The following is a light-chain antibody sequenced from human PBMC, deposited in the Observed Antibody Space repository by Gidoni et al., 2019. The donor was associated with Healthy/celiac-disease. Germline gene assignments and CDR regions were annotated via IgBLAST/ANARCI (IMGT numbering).Light chain of an antibody. V-gene: IGKV3-20*01. CDR1: QSVSSSY. J-gene: IGKJ1*01. Sequence: EIVLTQSPGTLSLSPGARATLSCRASQSVSSSYLAWYQQKPGQAPRLLIYGASRRATGIPDRFSGSGSGTDFTLTISRLEPEDFAVYYCQQYGSSPGTFGQXTKVEIK. CDR2: GAS. CDR3: QQYGSSPGT.